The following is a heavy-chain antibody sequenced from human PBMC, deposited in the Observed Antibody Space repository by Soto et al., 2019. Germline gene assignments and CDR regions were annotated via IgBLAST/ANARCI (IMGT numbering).Heavy chain of an antibody. CDR3: GHRMVYYYGSGSYYNNDALDI. D-gene: IGHD3-10*01. CDR2: IYWNDDK. V-gene: IGHV2-5*01. J-gene: IGHJ3*02. CDR1: GFSLSTSGVG. Sequence: QITLKASGPTLVKPTQTLTLTCTFSGFSLSTSGVGVGWIRQPPGKALEWLALIYWNDDKRYSPSLKSRLTIAKDTSKNQVVLTMTNMGPVDTATYYCGHRMVYYYGSGSYYNNDALDIWGQGTMVTVSS.